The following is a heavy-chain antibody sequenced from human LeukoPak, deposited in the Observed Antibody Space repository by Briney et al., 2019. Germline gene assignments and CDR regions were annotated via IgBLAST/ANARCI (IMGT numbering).Heavy chain of an antibody. CDR1: GGTFSSYA. J-gene: IGHJ4*02. Sequence: ASVKVSCKASGGTFSSYAISWVRQAPGQGLEWMGWINPNSGDTNYAQMFQGGVTMTRDTSISTAYMELSRLRSDDTAVYYCARGHLIAAAAFDYWGQGTLVTVSS. V-gene: IGHV1-2*02. CDR3: ARGHLIAAAAFDY. CDR2: INPNSGDT. D-gene: IGHD6-13*01.